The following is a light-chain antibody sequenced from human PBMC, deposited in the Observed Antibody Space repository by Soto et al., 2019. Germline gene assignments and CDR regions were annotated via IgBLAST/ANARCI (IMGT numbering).Light chain of an antibody. J-gene: IGLJ3*02. Sequence: QSALTQPASVSGSPGQSITISCTGSSSDIGGYNYVSWYQQHPGKAPKRMIYEVSNRISGVSNRFSASKSGNTASLTISGLQAEDEADYYCNSYISSDSGVFGGGTKLTVL. V-gene: IGLV2-14*01. CDR2: EVS. CDR1: SSDIGGYNY. CDR3: NSYISSDSGV.